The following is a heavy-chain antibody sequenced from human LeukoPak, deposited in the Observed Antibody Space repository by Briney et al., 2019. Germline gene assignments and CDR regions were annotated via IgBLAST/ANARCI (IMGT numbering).Heavy chain of an antibody. Sequence: ASVTVSCKASGYTFTGYYMHWVRQAPGQGLEWMGWINPNSGGTNYAQKFQGRVTMTRDTSISTAYMELSRLRSDDTAVYYCARGEDIVVVPAAIDDPWGQGTLVTVSS. CDR1: GYTFTGYY. CDR3: ARGEDIVVVPAAIDDP. V-gene: IGHV1-2*02. D-gene: IGHD2-2*01. J-gene: IGHJ5*02. CDR2: INPNSGGT.